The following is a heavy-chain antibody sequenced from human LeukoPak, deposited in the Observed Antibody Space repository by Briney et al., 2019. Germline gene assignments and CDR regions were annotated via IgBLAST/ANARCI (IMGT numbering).Heavy chain of an antibody. CDR2: INHSGST. V-gene: IGHV4-34*01. CDR1: GASFSDYY. Sequence: SETLSLTCAVYGASFSDYYWNWIRQPPGKGLEWIGEINHSGSTNYNPSLKSRVTISVDTSKNQFSLKLSSVTAADTAVYYCARGRRIVVVPAAVVFDYWGQGTLVTVSS. CDR3: ARGRRIVVVPAAVVFDY. J-gene: IGHJ4*02. D-gene: IGHD2-2*01.